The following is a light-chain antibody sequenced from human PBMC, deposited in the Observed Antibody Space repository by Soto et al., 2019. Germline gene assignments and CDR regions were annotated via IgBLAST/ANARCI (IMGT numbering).Light chain of an antibody. V-gene: IGKV3-15*01. Sequence: EPVLTQSLATVSVSPSGRVALSGRASQSVATNLAWYQQRPGQAYRLLIYGASKRAIGLPARFSGSGSGTEFTLTITSLQSEEFAVYYCKEYNNWPQTVGNGIKVGIK. CDR1: QSVATN. J-gene: IGKJ1*01. CDR2: GAS. CDR3: KEYNNWPQT.